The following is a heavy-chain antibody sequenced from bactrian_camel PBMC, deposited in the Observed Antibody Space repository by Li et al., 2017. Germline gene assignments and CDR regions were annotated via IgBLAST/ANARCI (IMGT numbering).Heavy chain of an antibody. Sequence: HVQLVESGGGSVQAGGSLKLSCTASRYPTSSYCLGWFRQAPGKEREGVASFEHDGRTTYLDSVKGRFTISKDDSKNTMSLALNNLKPEDAGWYYCAARGGGDGYCFSADWKYWGKGTQVTVS. CDR2: FEHDGRT. J-gene: IGHJ7*01. D-gene: IGHD1*01. CDR1: RYPTSSYC. V-gene: IGHV3S53*01.